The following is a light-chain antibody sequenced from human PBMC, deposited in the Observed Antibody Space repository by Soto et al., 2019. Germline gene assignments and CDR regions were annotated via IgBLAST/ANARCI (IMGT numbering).Light chain of an antibody. CDR2: AAS. V-gene: IGKV1-39*01. Sequence: DIQMTQSPSSLSASIGDRVTITCQASQTISSYLNLYQQKPGKAPKLLIYAASSLQSGVPSRFSGSGSGTDFTLTISSLQPEDFATYYCQQSYSTPLTFGGGTKVDIK. J-gene: IGKJ4*01. CDR3: QQSYSTPLT. CDR1: QTISSY.